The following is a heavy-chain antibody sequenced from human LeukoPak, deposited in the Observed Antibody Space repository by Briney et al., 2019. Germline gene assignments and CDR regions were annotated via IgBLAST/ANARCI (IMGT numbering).Heavy chain of an antibody. Sequence: SETLSLTCTVSGCSISSYYWSWIRQSPGKGLEWMGHIYDSGSTNYNPSLKSRVTISVDTSRSQFSLKLSSVTAADTAVYYCAREDYNILTGSGDNWFDPWGQGTLVTVSS. V-gene: IGHV4-59*01. D-gene: IGHD3-9*01. CDR2: IYDSGST. CDR3: AREDYNILTGSGDNWFDP. CDR1: GCSISSYY. J-gene: IGHJ5*02.